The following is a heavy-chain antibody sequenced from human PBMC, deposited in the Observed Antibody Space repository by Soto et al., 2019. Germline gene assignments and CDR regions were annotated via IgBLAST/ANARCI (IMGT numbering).Heavy chain of an antibody. V-gene: IGHV4-34*01. CDR2: INHSGST. CDR1: GGSFSGYY. Sequence: PSETLSLTCAVYGGSFSGYYWSWIRQPPGKGLAWIGEINHSGSTNYNPSLKSRVTISVDTSKNQFSLKLSSVTAADTALYYCARLPHYYDFWSGYYGVGMDVWGQGTTVTVSS. J-gene: IGHJ6*02. D-gene: IGHD3-3*01. CDR3: ARLPHYYDFWSGYYGVGMDV.